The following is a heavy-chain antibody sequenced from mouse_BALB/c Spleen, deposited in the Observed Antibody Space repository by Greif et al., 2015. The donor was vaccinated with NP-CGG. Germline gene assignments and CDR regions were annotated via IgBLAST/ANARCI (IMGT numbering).Heavy chain of an antibody. D-gene: IGHD1-1*01. Sequence: VQLQQSGAELVRSGASVKLSCTASGFNIKDYYMHWVKQRPEQGLEWIGWIDPENGDTEYAPKFQGKATMTADTSSNTAYLQLSSLTSEDTAVYYCNACYYYGSKFAYWGQGTLVTVSA. V-gene: IGHV14-4*02. CDR3: NACYYYGSKFAY. CDR1: GFNIKDYY. CDR2: IDPENGDT. J-gene: IGHJ3*01.